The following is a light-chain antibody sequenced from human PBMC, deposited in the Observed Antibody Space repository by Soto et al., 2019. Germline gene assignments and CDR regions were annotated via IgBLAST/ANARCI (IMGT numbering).Light chain of an antibody. CDR3: TSYAGNNNLKV. Sequence: QSALTQPPSASGSHGQSVTISCTGTSSDVGGDNYVSWYQHHPGKVPKLMICEVSKRPSGVPDRFSDSKSGNTASLTVSGLQAEDKADYSCTSYAGNNNLKVFGGGTKVTVL. V-gene: IGLV2-8*01. CDR2: EVS. CDR1: SSDVGGDNY. J-gene: IGLJ2*01.